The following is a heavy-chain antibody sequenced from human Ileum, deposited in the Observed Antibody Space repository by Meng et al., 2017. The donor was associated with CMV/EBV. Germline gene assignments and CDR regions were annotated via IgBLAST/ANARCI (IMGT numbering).Heavy chain of an antibody. CDR2: SKPGNGEI. CDR1: VYTFTTYA. Sequence: SVYTFTTYAIHWVRQAPGEGLEWMGWSKPGNGEIVRSQKFQDRVTLTTDKSATTAYMDLTSLTSEDTAMYFCARDDVTDSVAHFDYWGQGTLVTVSS. V-gene: IGHV1-3*01. D-gene: IGHD2-21*02. J-gene: IGHJ4*02. CDR3: ARDDVTDSVAHFDY.